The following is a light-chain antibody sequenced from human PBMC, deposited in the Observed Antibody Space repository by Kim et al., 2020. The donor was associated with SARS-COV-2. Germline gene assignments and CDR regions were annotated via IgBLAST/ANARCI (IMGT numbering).Light chain of an antibody. J-gene: IGKJ2*01. CDR1: QDISNW. CDR3: QQTNSFPYT. CDR2: DAS. Sequence: DIQMTQSPSSVSASVGDRVTITCRASQDISNWLAWYQQKPGRAPNLLIYDASSLQSGVPSRFSGSRSGTDFTLTISSLQPEDFAAYYCQQTNSFPYTFGQGTKLEIK. V-gene: IGKV1-12*01.